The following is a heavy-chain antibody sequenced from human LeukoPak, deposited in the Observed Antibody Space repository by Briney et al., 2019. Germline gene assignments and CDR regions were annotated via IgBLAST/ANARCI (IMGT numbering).Heavy chain of an antibody. V-gene: IGHV3-53*01. CDR3: AKGSLLWTAGWFDP. Sequence: GGSLRLSCAASGFTVSSNYMSWVRQAPGKGLEWVSVIYSGGSTYYADSVKGRFTISRDNSKNTLYLQMNSLRAEDTAVYYCAKGSLLWTAGWFDPWGQGTLVTVSS. D-gene: IGHD3-10*01. J-gene: IGHJ5*02. CDR1: GFTVSSNY. CDR2: IYSGGST.